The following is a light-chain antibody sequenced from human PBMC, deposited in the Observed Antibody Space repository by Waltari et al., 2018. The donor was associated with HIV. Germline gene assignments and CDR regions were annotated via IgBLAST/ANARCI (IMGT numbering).Light chain of an antibody. CDR1: SLRSYY. Sequence: SSELTQDPAVSVALGQSVRITCQGDSLRSYYASWDQPTQGQSPELVISGKNNRPAGIPDRFSGSSSGNTASLTSTGAQAEDEADYYCNSRDSRGNHVVCGGGTKLTVL. CDR3: NSRDSRGNHVV. J-gene: IGLJ2*01. CDR2: GKN. V-gene: IGLV3-19*01.